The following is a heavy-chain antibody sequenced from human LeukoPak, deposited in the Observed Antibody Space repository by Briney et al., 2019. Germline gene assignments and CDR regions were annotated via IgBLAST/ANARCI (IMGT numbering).Heavy chain of an antibody. J-gene: IGHJ4*02. CDR1: GFTFSSYA. CDR3: AKAPSGSYYFYYFDY. D-gene: IGHD3-10*01. CDR2: ISWNSGSI. V-gene: IGHV3-9*01. Sequence: GGSLRLSRAASGFTFSSYAMHWVRQAPGKGLEWVSGISWNSGSIAYADSVKGRFTISRDNAKNSLYLQMNSLRAEDSALYYCAKAPSGSYYFYYFDYWGQGTLVTVSS.